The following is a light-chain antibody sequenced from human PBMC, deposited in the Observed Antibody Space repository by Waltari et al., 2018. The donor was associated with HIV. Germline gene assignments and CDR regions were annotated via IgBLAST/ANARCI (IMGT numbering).Light chain of an antibody. Sequence: QSALTQPASVSGSPGQSITISCTGTSSDVGGYKYVSWYQQHPGKAPRLMIYEVSNRPSGCSNRFSGSQSGDTASLTISGLQAEDEAAYYCSSYTSSNTLRFGGGTKLTVL. J-gene: IGLJ2*01. CDR3: SSYTSSNTLR. CDR2: EVS. CDR1: SSDVGGYKY. V-gene: IGLV2-14*01.